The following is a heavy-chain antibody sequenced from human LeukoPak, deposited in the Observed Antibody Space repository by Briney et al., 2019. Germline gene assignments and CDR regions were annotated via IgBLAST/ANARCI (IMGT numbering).Heavy chain of an antibody. CDR1: GGSFSGYY. CDR3: ARVGATSSDFDY. J-gene: IGHJ4*02. V-gene: IGHV4-34*01. CDR2: INRSGST. Sequence: PSETLSLTCAVYGGSFSGYYWSWIRQPPGKGLEWIGEINRSGSTNYNPSLKSRVTISVDTSKNQFSLKLSSVTAADTAVYYCARVGATSSDFDYWGQGTLVTVSS. D-gene: IGHD1-26*01.